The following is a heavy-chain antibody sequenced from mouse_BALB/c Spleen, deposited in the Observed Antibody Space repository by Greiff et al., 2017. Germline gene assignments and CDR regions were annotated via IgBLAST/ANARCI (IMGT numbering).Heavy chain of an antibody. Sequence: EVKLMESGGDLVKPGGSRKLSCAASGFTFSSFGMDWVRQAPEKGLEWVAYISSGSSTIYYADTVKGRFTISRDNPKNTLFLQMTSLRSEDTAMYYCASNGRGYAMDYWGQGTSVTVSS. V-gene: IGHV5-17*02. D-gene: IGHD1-1*02. J-gene: IGHJ4*01. CDR2: ISSGSSTI. CDR1: GFTFSSFG. CDR3: ASNGRGYAMDY.